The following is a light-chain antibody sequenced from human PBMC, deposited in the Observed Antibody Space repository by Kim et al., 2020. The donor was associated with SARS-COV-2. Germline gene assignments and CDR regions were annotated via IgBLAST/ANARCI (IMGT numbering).Light chain of an antibody. CDR1: QSITGW. CDR3: QQYNAYRT. Sequence: SESVGDRVTITCRASQSITGWLAWYQQKPGKAPQLLIYDASNLESGVPSRFSGSGSGTEFTLTISSLQPDDFATYYCQQYNAYRTFGQGTKVDIK. J-gene: IGKJ1*01. V-gene: IGKV1-5*01. CDR2: DAS.